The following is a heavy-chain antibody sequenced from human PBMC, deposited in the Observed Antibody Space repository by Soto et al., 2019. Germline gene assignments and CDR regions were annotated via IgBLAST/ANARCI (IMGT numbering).Heavy chain of an antibody. D-gene: IGHD5-12*01. V-gene: IGHV3-30*14. CDR2: ISYDGSNK. J-gene: IGHJ6*02. Sequence: QVQLVESGGGVVQPGRSLRLSCAASGFTFSSYAMHWVRQAPGKGLEWVAVISYDGSNKYYADSVKGRFTTSRDNSRSTLYLQLNSLRAEDTAVYYCARDHSGYDPEAYYYYGMDVWGQGTTVTVSS. CDR3: ARDHSGYDPEAYYYYGMDV. CDR1: GFTFSSYA.